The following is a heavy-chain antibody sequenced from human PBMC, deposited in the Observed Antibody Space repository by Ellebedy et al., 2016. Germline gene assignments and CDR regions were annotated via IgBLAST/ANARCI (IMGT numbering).Heavy chain of an antibody. CDR2: ISAYNGNT. V-gene: IGHV1-18*01. J-gene: IGHJ4*02. CDR3: ARDHGVHSSTYFDY. Sequence: ASVKVSXXASGYTFTSYGISWVRQAPGQGLEWMGWISAYNGNTNYAQKLQGRVTMTTDTSTSTAYMELRSLRSDDTAVYYCARDHGVHSSTYFDYWGQGTLVTVSS. D-gene: IGHD2-2*01. CDR1: GYTFTSYG.